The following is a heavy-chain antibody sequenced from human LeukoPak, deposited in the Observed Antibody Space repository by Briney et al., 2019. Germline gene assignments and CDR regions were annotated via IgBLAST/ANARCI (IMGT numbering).Heavy chain of an antibody. CDR2: INPNSGGT. J-gene: IGHJ6*02. Sequence: ASVKVSCKASGYTFTGYYMHWVRQAPGQGLEWTGWINPNSGGTNYAQKFQGRVTMTRDTSISTAYMELSRLRSDDTAVYYRARKRGYYYGMDVWGQGTTVTVSS. CDR3: ARKRGYYYGMDV. CDR1: GYTFTGYY. V-gene: IGHV1-2*02.